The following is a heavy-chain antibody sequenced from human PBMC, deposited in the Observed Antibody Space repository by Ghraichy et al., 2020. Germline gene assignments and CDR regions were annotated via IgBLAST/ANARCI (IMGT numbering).Heavy chain of an antibody. J-gene: IGHJ4*02. D-gene: IGHD6-13*01. CDR3: AKDRIAAAGTYFEGFG. V-gene: IGHV3-23*01. CDR1: GFTFSSYA. CDR2: ISGSGGST. Sequence: GGSLRLSCAASGFTFSSYAMSWVRQAPGKGLEWVSAISGSGGSTYYADSVKGRFTISRDNSKNTLYLQMNSLRAEDTAVYYCAKDRIAAAGTYFEGFGWGQGTLVTVSS.